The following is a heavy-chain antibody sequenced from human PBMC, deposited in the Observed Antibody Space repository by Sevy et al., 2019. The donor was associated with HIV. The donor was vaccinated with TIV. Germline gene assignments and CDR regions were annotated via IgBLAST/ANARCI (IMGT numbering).Heavy chain of an antibody. CDR1: GFTFSSYG. Sequence: GGSLRLSCAASGFTFSSYGMHWVRQAPGKGLEWVAVISYDGSNKYYADSVKGRFTISRDNSKNTLYLQMNSLRAEDTAVYYCVKDLEWLPDYWGQGTLVTVSS. V-gene: IGHV3-30*18. CDR2: ISYDGSNK. CDR3: VKDLEWLPDY. D-gene: IGHD3-3*01. J-gene: IGHJ4*02.